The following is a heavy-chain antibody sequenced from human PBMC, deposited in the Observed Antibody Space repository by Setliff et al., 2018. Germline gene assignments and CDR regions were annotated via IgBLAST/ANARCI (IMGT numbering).Heavy chain of an antibody. Sequence: SVKVSCKASGGTFSSYDISWVRQAPGQGFEWMGGIIPVFGTADYAQKFQGRVAITADESTTTFYMEVSSLRSDDTAVYYCAGEFYSFWSGYTDRQYYFYGMDVWGQGTTVTVSS. J-gene: IGHJ6*02. CDR3: AGEFYSFWSGYTDRQYYFYGMDV. CDR1: GGTFSSYD. D-gene: IGHD3-3*01. V-gene: IGHV1-69*13. CDR2: IIPVFGTA.